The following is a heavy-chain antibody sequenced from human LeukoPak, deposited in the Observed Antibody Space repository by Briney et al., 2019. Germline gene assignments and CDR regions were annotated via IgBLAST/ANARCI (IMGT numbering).Heavy chain of an antibody. Sequence: ASVKVSCKASRYTFTSYCMHWVRQAPGQGLEWMGIINPSGGSTSYAQKFQGRVTMTRDTSTSTVYMELSSLRSEDTAVYYCARLSIVGAPAYWGQGTLVTVSS. J-gene: IGHJ4*02. CDR2: INPSGGST. V-gene: IGHV1-46*01. CDR3: ARLSIVGAPAY. D-gene: IGHD1-26*01. CDR1: RYTFTSYC.